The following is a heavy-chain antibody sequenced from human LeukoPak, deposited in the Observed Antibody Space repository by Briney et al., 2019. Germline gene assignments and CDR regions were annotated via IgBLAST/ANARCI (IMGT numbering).Heavy chain of an antibody. CDR2: IRYDGSNK. Sequence: PGGSLRLSCAASGFTFSSYGMHWVRQAPGKGLEWVAFIRYDGSNKYYADSVKGRFTISRDNSKNTLYLQMNSLRAEDTAVYYCAKEHIWSSGWYGNIVTPLDYWGQGTLVTVSS. J-gene: IGHJ4*02. V-gene: IGHV3-30*02. D-gene: IGHD6-19*01. CDR3: AKEHIWSSGWYGNIVTPLDY. CDR1: GFTFSSYG.